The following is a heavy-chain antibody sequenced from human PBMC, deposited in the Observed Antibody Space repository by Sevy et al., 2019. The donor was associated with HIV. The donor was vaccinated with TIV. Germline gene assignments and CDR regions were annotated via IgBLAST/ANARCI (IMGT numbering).Heavy chain of an antibody. CDR3: ARVFDYYDTSDYYYFDY. Sequence: ETLSLTCTVSGYSISSGFHWGWIRQPPGKGLEWIGNIYHSGGSSYNPSLKSRVTISVDTSKNQFSLNLNSLIAADTAVYYCARVFDYYDTSDYYYFDYWGQGTLVTVSS. CDR2: IYHSGGS. J-gene: IGHJ4*02. D-gene: IGHD3-22*01. V-gene: IGHV4-38-2*02. CDR1: GYSISSGFH.